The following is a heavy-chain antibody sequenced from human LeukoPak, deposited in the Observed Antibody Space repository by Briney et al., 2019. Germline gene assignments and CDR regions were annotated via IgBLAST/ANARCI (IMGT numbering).Heavy chain of an antibody. CDR1: GFTSTNYA. D-gene: IGHD5-12*01. CDR2: LIGSSGST. CDR3: AKGAYDYIEIGYFDS. Sequence: RGSLRLSCAASGFTSTNYAMNWVRQAPGKGLEWVSVLIGSSGSTDYADSVKGRFTISRDTSKNTLFLQMNSLRAEDTAIYYCAKGAYDYIEIGYFDSWGQGTLVTVSS. J-gene: IGHJ4*02. V-gene: IGHV3-23*01.